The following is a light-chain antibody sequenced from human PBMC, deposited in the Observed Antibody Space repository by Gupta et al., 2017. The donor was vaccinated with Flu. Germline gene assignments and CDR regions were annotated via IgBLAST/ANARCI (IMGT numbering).Light chain of an antibody. CDR3: QQYKNWPRT. V-gene: IGKV3-15*01. J-gene: IGKJ1*01. CDR1: QSLSGN. Sequence: EIVMTQSPATLSASPGERATLSCRASQSLSGNLAWYQQKPGQPPSLLIYGGSTRATGVPARVSGSGSGTECTLTISSLQSEDMAVYYCQQYKNWPRTFGQGTKVEIK. CDR2: GGS.